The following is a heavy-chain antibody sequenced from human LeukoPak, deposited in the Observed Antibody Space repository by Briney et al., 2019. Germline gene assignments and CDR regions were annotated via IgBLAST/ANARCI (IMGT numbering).Heavy chain of an antibody. V-gene: IGHV3-66*02. CDR3: ATKYGES. D-gene: IGHD4/OR15-4a*01. Sequence: GGSLRLSCVVSGFTASTSYMAWVRQAPGKGLECVSLIWIDGTTHYADSVKGRFTISGDNSKNTLYLQMNSLRPEDTAVYYCATKYGESWGQGTLVTVSS. CDR2: IWIDGTT. CDR1: GFTASTSY. J-gene: IGHJ5*02.